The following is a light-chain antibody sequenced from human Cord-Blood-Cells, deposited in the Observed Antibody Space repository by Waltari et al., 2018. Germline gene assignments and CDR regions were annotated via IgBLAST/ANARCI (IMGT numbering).Light chain of an antibody. J-gene: IGKJ5*01. V-gene: IGKV3-11*01. CDR1: QSVSSY. CDR2: DAS. Sequence: EIVLTQSPATLSLSPGERATLPCRASQSVSSYLAWSKQKPGQAPRLLIYDASNRATGIPARFSCSGSGTDFTLTISSLEPEDFAVYYCQQRSNWPPGFGQGTRLEIK. CDR3: QQRSNWPPG.